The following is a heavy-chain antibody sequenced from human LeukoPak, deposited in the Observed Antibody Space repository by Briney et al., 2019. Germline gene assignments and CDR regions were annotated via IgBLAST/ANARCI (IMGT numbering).Heavy chain of an antibody. CDR1: GGSITGYS. J-gene: IGHJ5*02. Sequence: SETLSLTCSVSGGSITGYSWSWIRQTPGKGLEWIGYIYYNGDTHYNPSLNSRLSMSVDTPNKQFSLNLRSVTAADTAIYYCAKGAGGFSYYNWFDPWGQGTLVTVSS. CDR2: IYYNGDT. D-gene: IGHD5-18*01. V-gene: IGHV4-59*12. CDR3: AKGAGGFSYYNWFDP.